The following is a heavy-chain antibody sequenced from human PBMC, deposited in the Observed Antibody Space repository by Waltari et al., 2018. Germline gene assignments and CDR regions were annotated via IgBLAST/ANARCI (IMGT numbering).Heavy chain of an antibody. Sequence: QVQLVESGGGVVQPGGSLRLSCSASGFTFSSYGLQWVRQAPGKGLEWVAFIRYDGSNKYYADSVKGRFTISRDNSKNTLYLQMNSLRAEDTAVYYCAKDRGDGYTLDYWGQGTLVTVSS. J-gene: IGHJ4*02. CDR1: GFTFSSYG. D-gene: IGHD5-12*01. CDR2: IRYDGSNK. CDR3: AKDRGDGYTLDY. V-gene: IGHV3-30*02.